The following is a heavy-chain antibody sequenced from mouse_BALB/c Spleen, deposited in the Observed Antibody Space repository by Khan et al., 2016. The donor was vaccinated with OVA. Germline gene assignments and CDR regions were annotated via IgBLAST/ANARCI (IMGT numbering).Heavy chain of an antibody. CDR3: ERGGGSRFAY. CDR1: GYTFTDFT. J-gene: IGHJ3*01. CDR2: ISTYYGDV. Sequence: VQLQQSGAELVRPGVSVKISCKGSGYTFTDFTMHWVKQSHAKSLEWIGVISTYYGDVTYNQKFKGKATMTVDKSSSTAYMELARLTSEDSAIYYCERGGGSRFAYWGQGTLVTVSA. V-gene: IGHV1S137*01.